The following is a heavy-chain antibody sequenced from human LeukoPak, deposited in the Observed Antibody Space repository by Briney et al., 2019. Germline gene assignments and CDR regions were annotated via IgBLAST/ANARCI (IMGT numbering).Heavy chain of an antibody. CDR2: IKQDGSDR. Sequence: GGSLRLSCAASGFIFRNYWMSWVRQAPGTGLEWVANIKQDGSDRNYVTSVRGRFTISRDNAESSLYLQMNSLRAEDTALYYCVRNLAVAGTCFDSWGQGTLVTVSS. CDR1: GFIFRNYW. CDR3: VRNLAVAGTCFDS. V-gene: IGHV3-7*03. D-gene: IGHD6-19*01. J-gene: IGHJ4*02.